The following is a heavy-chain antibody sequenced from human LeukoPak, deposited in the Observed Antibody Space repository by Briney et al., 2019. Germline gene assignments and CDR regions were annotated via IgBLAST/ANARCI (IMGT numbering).Heavy chain of an antibody. V-gene: IGHV3-30*04. D-gene: IGHD6-19*01. CDR2: ISYGGSNK. CDR1: GFTFSSYA. Sequence: PGGSLRLSCAASGFTFSSYAMHWVRQAPGKGLEWVAVISYGGSNKYYADSVKGRFTISRDNSKNTLYLQMNSLRAEDTAVYYCARGGTKYSSGWLDYWGQGTLVTVSS. J-gene: IGHJ4*02. CDR3: ARGGTKYSSGWLDY.